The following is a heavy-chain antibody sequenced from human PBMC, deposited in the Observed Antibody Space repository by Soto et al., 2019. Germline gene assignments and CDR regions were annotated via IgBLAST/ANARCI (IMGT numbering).Heavy chain of an antibody. CDR1: GFTFSSYG. CDR3: AKAGLSGYGGLDV. CDR2: ISYDGSNK. Sequence: QVQLVESGGGVVQPGRSLRLSCAASGFTFSSYGMHWVRQAPGKGLEWVAVISYDGSNKYYADSVKGRFTISRDNSKNTLYLQMNSLRAEDTVVYYCAKAGLSGYGGLDVWGQGTTVTVSS. J-gene: IGHJ6*02. D-gene: IGHD5-12*01. V-gene: IGHV3-30*18.